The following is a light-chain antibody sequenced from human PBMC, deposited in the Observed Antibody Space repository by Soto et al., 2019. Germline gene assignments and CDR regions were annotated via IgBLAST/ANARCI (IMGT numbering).Light chain of an antibody. CDR2: DAS. V-gene: IGKV3-15*01. CDR1: QSVSSN. CDR3: QQYHNWPPWT. Sequence: EIVMTQSPATLSVSPGERATLSCRASQSVSSNFAWYQQKPGQAPRLLIYDASTRATGIPARFSGSGSGTEFTLTISSLQSEDFAVYYCQQYHNWPPWTFGQGTTVEIK. J-gene: IGKJ1*01.